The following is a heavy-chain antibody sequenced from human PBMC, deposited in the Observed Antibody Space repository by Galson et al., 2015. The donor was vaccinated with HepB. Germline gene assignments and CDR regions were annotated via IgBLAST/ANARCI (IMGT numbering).Heavy chain of an antibody. D-gene: IGHD3-16*01. J-gene: IGHJ5*01. CDR1: GFSFSTST. V-gene: IGHV3-21*01. CDR3: VGGDSRDS. CDR2: IDSRGSVM. Sequence: SLRLSCAASGFSFSTSTMNWVRQAPGKGLEWVSSIDSRGSVMYYVDSVKGRYTISRDNAKNSLYLQMNSLRAEDTGFYYCVGGDSRDSWGQGTLVTVSS.